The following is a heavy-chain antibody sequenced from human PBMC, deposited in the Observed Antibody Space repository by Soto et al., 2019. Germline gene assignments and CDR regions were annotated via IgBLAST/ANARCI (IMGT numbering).Heavy chain of an antibody. CDR2: INSDGSST. CDR3: ARGYCSSTSCSYFDY. V-gene: IGHV3-74*01. CDR1: GFTFSSYW. Sequence: GGSLRLSCAASGFTFSSYWMHWVRQAPGKGLVWVSRINSDGSSTSYADSVKGRFTISRDNAKNTLYLQMNSLRAEDTAVYYCARGYCSSTSCSYFDYWGQGTLVTVSS. J-gene: IGHJ4*02. D-gene: IGHD2-2*01.